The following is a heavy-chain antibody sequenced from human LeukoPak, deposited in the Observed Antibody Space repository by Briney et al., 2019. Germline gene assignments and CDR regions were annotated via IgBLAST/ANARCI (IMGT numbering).Heavy chain of an antibody. J-gene: IGHJ3*02. D-gene: IGHD6-6*01. CDR3: ARGIAARLGRAFDI. CDR2: MNPNSGNT. CDR1: GYTFTSYD. Sequence: GASVKVSCKASGYTFTSYDINWVRQATGQGLEWMGWMNPNSGNTGYAQKFQGRVTITRNTSISTAYMELSSLRSEATAVYYCARGIAARLGRAFDIWGQGTMVTVSS. V-gene: IGHV1-8*03.